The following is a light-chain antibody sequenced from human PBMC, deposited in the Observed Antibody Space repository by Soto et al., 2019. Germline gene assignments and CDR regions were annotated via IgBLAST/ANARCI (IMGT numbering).Light chain of an antibody. V-gene: IGKV1-5*03. J-gene: IGKJ1*01. CDR3: QQDNSFRT. CDR2: TAS. Sequence: DIQMTQSPSTLSASVGDRVTITCRASQSISSWLAWYQQKPGKAPNLLIHTASSLESGVPSRFSGSGSGTEFHPTLSKLQAYYFATYYCQQDNSFRTFGQGTKVEIK. CDR1: QSISSW.